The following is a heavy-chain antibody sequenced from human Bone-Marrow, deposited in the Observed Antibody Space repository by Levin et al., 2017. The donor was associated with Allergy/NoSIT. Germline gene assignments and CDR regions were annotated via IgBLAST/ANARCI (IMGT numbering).Heavy chain of an antibody. CDR2: ISYDGSNK. CDR3: ANTTRGFSGFDY. V-gene: IGHV3-30*04. J-gene: IGHJ4*02. D-gene: IGHD6-19*01. Sequence: GGSLRLSCAASGFTFSSYAMHWVRQAPGKGLEWVAVISYDGSNKYYADSVKGRFTISRDNSKNTLYLQMNSLRAEDTAVYYCANTTRGFSGFDYWGQGTLVTVSS. CDR1: GFTFSSYA.